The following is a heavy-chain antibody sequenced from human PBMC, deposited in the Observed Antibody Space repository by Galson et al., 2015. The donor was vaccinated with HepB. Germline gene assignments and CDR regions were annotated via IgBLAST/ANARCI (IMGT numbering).Heavy chain of an antibody. CDR3: AHRVRSGIAAAGNYFDY. CDR2: IYWDDDK. J-gene: IGHJ4*02. V-gene: IGHV2-5*02. CDR1: GFSLRTSGVG. Sequence: PALVTPTPTLTLTCTFSGFSLRTSGVGVGWIRQPPGKALEWLALIYWDDDKRYSPSLKSRLTITKDTSKNQVVLTMTNMDPVDTATYYCAHRVRSGIAAAGNYFDYWGQGTLVTVSS. D-gene: IGHD6-13*01.